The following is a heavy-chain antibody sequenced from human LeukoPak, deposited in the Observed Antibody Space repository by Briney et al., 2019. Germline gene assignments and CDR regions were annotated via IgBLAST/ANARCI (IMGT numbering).Heavy chain of an antibody. D-gene: IGHD2-2*01. J-gene: IGHJ5*02. Sequence: PSETLSLTCTVSGGSISRSSYYWSWIRQPAGKGLEWIGRIYTSGSTNYNPSLKSRVTISVDTSKNQFSLKLSSVTAADTAVYYCASSVPAASWFDPWGQGTLVTVSS. CDR3: ASSVPAASWFDP. V-gene: IGHV4-61*02. CDR2: IYTSGST. CDR1: GGSISRSSYY.